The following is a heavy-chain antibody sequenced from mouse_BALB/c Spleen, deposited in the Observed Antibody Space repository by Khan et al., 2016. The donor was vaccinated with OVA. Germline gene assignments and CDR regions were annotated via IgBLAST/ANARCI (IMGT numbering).Heavy chain of an antibody. Sequence: EVELVESGGGLVKPGGSLKLSCAASGFTFSDYYMYWVRQTPEKRLEWVATISDGGSYTSYSDSVKGRFTISSDNAKNNLYLQMSSLQSEDTAMYYCARGGYGAVAYWGQGTLVTVSA. J-gene: IGHJ3*01. V-gene: IGHV5-4*02. D-gene: IGHD2-14*01. CDR3: ARGGYGAVAY. CDR1: GFTFSDYY. CDR2: ISDGGSYT.